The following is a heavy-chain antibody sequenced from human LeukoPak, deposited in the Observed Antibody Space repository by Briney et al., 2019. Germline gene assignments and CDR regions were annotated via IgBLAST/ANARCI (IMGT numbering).Heavy chain of an antibody. V-gene: IGHV3-23*01. CDR2: IYGSSDKT. J-gene: IGHJ3*02. CDR1: GFTFSSYA. CDR3: AKERSSGLHDAFDI. D-gene: IGHD6-6*01. Sequence: GGSLRLSCAASGFTFSSYAMNWVRQAPGQGLEWVSVIYGSSDKTYYADSVKGRFTISRDNSKNTLYLQMNSLRVDDTAVYYCAKERSSGLHDAFDIWGQGTMVTVSS.